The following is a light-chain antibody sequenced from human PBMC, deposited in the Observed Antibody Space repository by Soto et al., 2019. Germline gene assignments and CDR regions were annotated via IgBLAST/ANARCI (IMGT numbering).Light chain of an antibody. CDR3: QQRRSWPQTIT. V-gene: IGKV3-11*01. CDR2: DAS. Sequence: ESVLTQSPGTVSRSPVQRATLSSRASQSVSTYLAWYQQSTGQAPRLLIYDASYRATDIPPRLSGSESGKDFTLTISSLETEDFAVYYCQQRRSWPQTITFGQGTRLEIK. CDR1: QSVSTY. J-gene: IGKJ5*01.